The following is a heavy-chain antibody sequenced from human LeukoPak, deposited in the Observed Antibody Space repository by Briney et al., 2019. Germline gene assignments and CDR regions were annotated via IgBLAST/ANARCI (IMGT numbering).Heavy chain of an antibody. J-gene: IGHJ6*02. CDR1: GGSFSGYY. CDR3: ARGAQRAAAVPTSRYYYYYGMDV. Sequence: PSETLSLTCAVYGGSFSGYYWSWIRQPPGKGLEWIGEINHSGGTNYNPSLKSRVTISVDTSKNQFSLKLSSVTAADTAVYYCARGAQRAAAVPTSRYYYYYGMDVWGQGTTVTVSS. CDR2: INHSGGT. V-gene: IGHV4-34*01. D-gene: IGHD6-13*01.